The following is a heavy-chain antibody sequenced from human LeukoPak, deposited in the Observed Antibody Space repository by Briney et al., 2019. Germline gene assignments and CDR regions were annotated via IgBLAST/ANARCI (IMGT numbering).Heavy chain of an antibody. CDR1: GFTFSSYG. V-gene: IGHV3-23*01. D-gene: IGHD3-22*01. Sequence: GGSLRLSCAASGFTFSSYGMSWVRQAPGKGLEWVSVISGSGGSTYYADSVKGRFTISRDNAKNSLYLQMNSLRAEDTAVYYCARVGSRGYYSPCDYWGQGTLVTVSS. J-gene: IGHJ4*02. CDR2: ISGSGGST. CDR3: ARVGSRGYYSPCDY.